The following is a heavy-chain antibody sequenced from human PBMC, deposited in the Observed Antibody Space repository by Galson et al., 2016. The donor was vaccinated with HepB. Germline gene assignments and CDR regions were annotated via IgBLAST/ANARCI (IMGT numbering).Heavy chain of an antibody. D-gene: IGHD4-17*01. J-gene: IGHJ6*02. V-gene: IGHV3-33*01. CDR2: IWVDGINP. CDR1: GFIFSTYG. CDR3: ARSTSRATVTMGGMDV. Sequence: SLRLSCAASGFIFSTYGMHWVRQAPGKGLQWVAVIWVDGINPYYTDSVKGRFSISRDDSKNLLYLEMNSLRAEDTSVYYCARSTSRATVTMGGMDVWGQGTTVTVSS.